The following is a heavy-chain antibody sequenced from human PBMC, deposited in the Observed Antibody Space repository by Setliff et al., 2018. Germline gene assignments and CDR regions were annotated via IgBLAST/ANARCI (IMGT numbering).Heavy chain of an antibody. J-gene: IGHJ4*02. D-gene: IGHD1-26*01. CDR3: ARHPSSGSYYGGSIFYFDD. V-gene: IGHV1-46*01. CDR1: GYTFTGYY. CDR2: TIPMFGTT. Sequence: ASVKVSCKASGYTFTGYYMHWVRQAPGQGLEWMGGTIPMFGTTNYARKFQDTITMTADTSASTAYMELSSLRSEDTAVYYFARHPSSGSYYGGSIFYFDDWGPGILVTVSS.